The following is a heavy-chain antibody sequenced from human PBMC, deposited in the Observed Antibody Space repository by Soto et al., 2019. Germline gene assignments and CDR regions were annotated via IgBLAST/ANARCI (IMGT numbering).Heavy chain of an antibody. CDR3: AKEMTSGYYLFDY. CDR1: GFTFSSYA. V-gene: IGHV3-23*01. Sequence: EVQLLQSGGGLVQPGGSLRLSCAASGFTFSSYAMSWVRQAPGKGLEWVSTISGTGGSTYYPDSVKGRFTISRDNSKNTVYLKVISLRAEDAAVYYCAKEMTSGYYLFDYWCQGTLVTVSS. J-gene: IGHJ4*02. D-gene: IGHD3-22*01. CDR2: ISGTGGST.